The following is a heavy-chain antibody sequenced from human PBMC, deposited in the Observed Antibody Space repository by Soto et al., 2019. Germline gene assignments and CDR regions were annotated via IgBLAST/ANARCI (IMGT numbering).Heavy chain of an antibody. V-gene: IGHV1-69*13. D-gene: IGHD3-22*01. CDR3: ARESGRYYYDSSGYYEAGNFDY. J-gene: IGHJ4*02. CDR1: GGTFSSYA. Sequence: SVKVSCKASGGTFSSYAISWVRQAPGQGLEWMGGIIPIFGTANYAQKFQGRVTITADESTSTAYMELSSLRSEDTAVYYCARESGRYYYDSSGYYEAGNFDYWAQGTLVTVSS. CDR2: IIPIFGTA.